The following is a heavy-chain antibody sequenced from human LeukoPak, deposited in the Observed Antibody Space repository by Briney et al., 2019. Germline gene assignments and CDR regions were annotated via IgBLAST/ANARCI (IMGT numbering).Heavy chain of an antibody. CDR2: IYYSGST. D-gene: IGHD2-2*01. CDR3: ARHREYCTSTSCYPFDFDY. CDR1: GGSFSGYY. Sequence: PSETLSLTCAVYGGSFSGYYWSWIRQPPGKGLEWIGNIYYSGSTYYNPSLKSRVTTSVDTSKNQFSLKLSSVTAADTAVYYCARHREYCTSTSCYPFDFDYWGQGALVTVSS. J-gene: IGHJ4*02. V-gene: IGHV4-34*01.